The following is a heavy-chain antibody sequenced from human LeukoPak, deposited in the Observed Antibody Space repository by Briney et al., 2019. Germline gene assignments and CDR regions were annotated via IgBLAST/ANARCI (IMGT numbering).Heavy chain of an antibody. Sequence: GGSLRLSCAASGFTFSSYTMSWVRQAPGKGLEWVSGIGGTGVRTYYADSVKGRFTISRDNSKNTLYLQMNSLRAEDTAVYYCARQIVVVPAAPGGFDYWGQGTLVTVSS. CDR2: IGGTGVRT. J-gene: IGHJ4*02. CDR3: ARQIVVVPAAPGGFDY. CDR1: GFTFSSYT. D-gene: IGHD2-2*01. V-gene: IGHV3-23*01.